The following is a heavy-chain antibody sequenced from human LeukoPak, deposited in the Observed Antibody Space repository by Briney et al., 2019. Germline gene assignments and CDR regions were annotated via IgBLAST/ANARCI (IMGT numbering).Heavy chain of an antibody. D-gene: IGHD5/OR15-5a*01. Sequence: SETLSLTCTVSGGSISSYYWSWIRQPPGKGLEWIGYIYYSGSTNYNPSLKSRVTISVDTSKNQFSLKLSSVTAADTAVYYCARDLRFKFDLWGRGTLVTVSS. J-gene: IGHJ2*01. V-gene: IGHV4-59*01. CDR1: GGSISSYY. CDR2: IYYSGST. CDR3: ARDLRFKFDL.